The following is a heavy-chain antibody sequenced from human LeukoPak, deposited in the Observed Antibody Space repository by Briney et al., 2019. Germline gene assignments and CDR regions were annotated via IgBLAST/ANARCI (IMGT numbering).Heavy chain of an antibody. D-gene: IGHD3-22*01. J-gene: IGHJ4*02. CDR3: AKAQARGLLPQGY. CDR1: GFTFISYA. Sequence: GGSLRLSCAASGFTFISYAMSWVRQAPGKGLEWVSTISGSGGSTYYADSVKGRFTISRDNSKNTLYLQMNSLRAEDTAVYYCAKAQARGLLPQGYWGQGTLVTVSS. CDR2: ISGSGGST. V-gene: IGHV3-23*01.